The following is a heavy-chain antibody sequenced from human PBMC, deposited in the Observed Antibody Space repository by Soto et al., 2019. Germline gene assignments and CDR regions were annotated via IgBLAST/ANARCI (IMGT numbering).Heavy chain of an antibody. CDR2: ISGSGGST. D-gene: IGHD6-25*01. CDR3: AKDLIAADYYYYYDMDV. J-gene: IGHJ6*03. V-gene: IGHV3-23*01. Sequence: EVQLLESGGGLVQPGGSLRLSCAASGFTCSSYAMSWVRQAPGKGLEWVSAISGSGGSTYYADSVKGRFTISRDNSKNTLDLQKNSRRAEDTAVYYCAKDLIAADYYYYYDMDVWGKETTVTVSS. CDR1: GFTCSSYA.